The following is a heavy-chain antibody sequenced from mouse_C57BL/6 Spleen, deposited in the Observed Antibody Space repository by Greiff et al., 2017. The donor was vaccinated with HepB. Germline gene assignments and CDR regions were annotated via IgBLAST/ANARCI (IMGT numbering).Heavy chain of an antibody. Sequence: QVQLQQSGAELVRPGTSVKVSCKASGYAFTNYLIEWVKQRPGQGLEWIGVINPGSGGTNYNEKFKGKATLTADKSSSTAYMQLSSLTSEDSAVYFCARSHYGSSYGDYWGQGTTLTVSS. CDR2: INPGSGGT. J-gene: IGHJ2*01. CDR1: GYAFTNYL. D-gene: IGHD1-1*01. V-gene: IGHV1-54*01. CDR3: ARSHYGSSYGDY.